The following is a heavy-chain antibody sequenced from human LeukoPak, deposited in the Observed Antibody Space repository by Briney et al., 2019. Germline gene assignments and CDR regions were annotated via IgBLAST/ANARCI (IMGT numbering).Heavy chain of an antibody. Sequence: ASVKVSCKASGYTFTGYYTHWVRQAPGQGLEWMGWINPNSGGTNYAQKFQGWVTMTRDTSISTAYMELSRLRSDDTAVYYCASAHQVSDAFDIWGQGTMVTVSS. V-gene: IGHV1-2*04. CDR1: GYTFTGYY. CDR2: INPNSGGT. J-gene: IGHJ3*02. CDR3: ASAHQVSDAFDI.